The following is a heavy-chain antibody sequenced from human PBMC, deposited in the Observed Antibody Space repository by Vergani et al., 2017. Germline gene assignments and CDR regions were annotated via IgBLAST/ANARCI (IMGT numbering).Heavy chain of an antibody. D-gene: IGHD3-10*01. Sequence: QVQLVQSGAEVKKPGASVKVSCKASGYTFTSYDINWVRQATGQGLEWMGWMNPNSGNTGYAQKFQGRVTMTRNTSISTAYMELSSLRSEDTAMYYCATGQNMVRGVILEYYFDYWGQGTLVTVSS. CDR2: MNPNSGNT. CDR1: GYTFTSYD. J-gene: IGHJ4*02. CDR3: ATGQNMVRGVILEYYFDY. V-gene: IGHV1-8*01.